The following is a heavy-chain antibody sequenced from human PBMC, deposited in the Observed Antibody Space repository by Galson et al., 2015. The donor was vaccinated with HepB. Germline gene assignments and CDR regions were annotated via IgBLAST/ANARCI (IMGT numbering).Heavy chain of an antibody. J-gene: IGHJ4*02. V-gene: IGHV3-73*01. CDR1: GFTFSGSA. CDR2: IGSESYNYAT. D-gene: IGHD3-22*01. CDR3: VRMGDLPGYSSC. Sequence: SLRLSCAGSGFTFSGSAMHWVRQASGKGLEWVGRIGSESYNYATAYTASVKGRFTTSRDDSKNTAFLQMNSLRTEDTAVYYCVRMGDLPGYSSCWGQGTLVTVSS.